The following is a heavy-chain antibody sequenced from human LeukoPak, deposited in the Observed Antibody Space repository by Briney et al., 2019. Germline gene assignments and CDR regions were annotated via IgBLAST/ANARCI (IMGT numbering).Heavy chain of an antibody. J-gene: IGHJ4*02. V-gene: IGHV4-34*01. Sequence: KASETLSLTCAVYGGSFSGYYWSWIRQPPEKGLEWIGEINHSGSTNYNPSLKSRVTISVDTSKNQFSLKLSSVTAADTAVYYCARSRVAVAGTDYWGQGTLVTVSS. CDR3: ARSRVAVAGTDY. CDR1: GGSFSGYY. CDR2: INHSGST. D-gene: IGHD6-19*01.